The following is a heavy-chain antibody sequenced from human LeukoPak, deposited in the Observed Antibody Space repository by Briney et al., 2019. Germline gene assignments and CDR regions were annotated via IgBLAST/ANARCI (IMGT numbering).Heavy chain of an antibody. Sequence: PGGSLRLSCAASGFTFSSYWMSWVRQAPGKGLEWVANIKQDGSEKYYVDSVKGRFTISRDNAKNSLYLQMNSLRAEDTAVYYCARDYYDSSGYSTPFDYWGQGTLVTVSS. CDR2: IKQDGSEK. CDR1: GFTFSSYW. J-gene: IGHJ4*02. D-gene: IGHD3-22*01. V-gene: IGHV3-7*01. CDR3: ARDYYDSSGYSTPFDY.